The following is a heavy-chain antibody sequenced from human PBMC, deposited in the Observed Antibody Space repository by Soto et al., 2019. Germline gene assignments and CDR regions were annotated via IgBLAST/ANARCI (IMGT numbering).Heavy chain of an antibody. CDR1: GGTFSSYA. J-gene: IGHJ6*02. CDR2: IIPIFGTA. V-gene: IGHV1-69*06. Sequence: GASVKVSCKASGGTFSSYAISWVRQAPGQGLEWTGGIIPIFGTANYAQKFQGRVTITADKSTSTAYMELSSLRSEDTAVYYCARVKGLAAAGTYYYYGMDVWGQGTTVTVSS. CDR3: ARVKGLAAAGTYYYYGMDV. D-gene: IGHD6-13*01.